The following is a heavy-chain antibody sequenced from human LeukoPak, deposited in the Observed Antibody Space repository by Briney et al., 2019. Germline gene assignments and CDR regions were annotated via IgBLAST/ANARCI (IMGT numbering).Heavy chain of an antibody. D-gene: IGHD4-11*01. Sequence: SQTLSLTCAVSGGSISSGGYPWSWIRQPPGKGLEWIGYIYHSGSTYYNPSLKSRVTISVDRSKNQFSLKLSSVTAAGTAVYYCARSHDYSNYGSPLNFDYWGQGTLVTVSS. CDR2: IYHSGST. CDR1: GGSISSGGYP. J-gene: IGHJ4*02. V-gene: IGHV4-30-2*01. CDR3: ARSHDYSNYGSPLNFDY.